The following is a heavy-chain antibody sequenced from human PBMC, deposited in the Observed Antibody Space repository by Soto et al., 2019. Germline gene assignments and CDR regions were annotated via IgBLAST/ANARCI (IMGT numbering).Heavy chain of an antibody. D-gene: IGHD6-19*01. CDR2: IKQDGSEK. Sequence: EVQLVESGGGLVQPGGSLRLSCAASGFTFSNYWMNWVRQAPGKGLEWVANIKQDGSEKYYVDSVKGRCTISRANANNSLYVQMISLRAGDTAVDYCTRELGGWYLDLDSWGQGTLVAVSA. V-gene: IGHV3-7*04. CDR3: TRELGGWYLDLDS. CDR1: GFTFSNYW. J-gene: IGHJ4*02.